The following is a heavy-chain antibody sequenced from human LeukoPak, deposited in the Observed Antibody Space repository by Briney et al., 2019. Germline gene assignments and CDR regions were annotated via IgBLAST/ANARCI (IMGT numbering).Heavy chain of an antibody. CDR3: ARDRRVRFLEWLSPKYGMDV. CDR1: GFTFSTYG. Sequence: GRSLRLSCAASGFTFSTYGMHWVRQAPGKGLEWVAVIWYDGTNKYYADSVKGRFTISRDNAKNSLYLQMNSLRAEDTAVYYCARDRRVRFLEWLSPKYGMDVWGQGTTVTVSS. V-gene: IGHV3-33*01. J-gene: IGHJ6*02. CDR2: IWYDGTNK. D-gene: IGHD3-3*01.